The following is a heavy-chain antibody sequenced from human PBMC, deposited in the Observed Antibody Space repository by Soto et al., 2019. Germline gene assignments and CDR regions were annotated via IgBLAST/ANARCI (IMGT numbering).Heavy chain of an antibody. Sequence: QVQLQQWGAGLLKPSETLSLTCAVYGGSFRGDYWSWIRQPPGKGLEWIAEMNHSGSTNYNPSLKSRVTISVDTSKNQFPLKLSSVTAADTAVYYCARALYSSGWYYAFDIWGQGTVVIVSS. J-gene: IGHJ3*02. CDR1: GGSFRGDY. D-gene: IGHD6-19*01. CDR2: MNHSGST. CDR3: ARALYSSGWYYAFDI. V-gene: IGHV4-34*01.